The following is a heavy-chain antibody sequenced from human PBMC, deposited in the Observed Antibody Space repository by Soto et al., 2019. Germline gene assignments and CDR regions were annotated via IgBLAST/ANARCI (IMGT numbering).Heavy chain of an antibody. Sequence: QITLKESGPTLVKPTQTLTLTCTFSGFSLTTSGVGVGWIRQSPGKALEWLALIYWNDDQWYSPSLKSRLTITKDTSKIQVVLKMTNMDPVDTATYFCARSRRITMIGVVSWFDPWGQGTLVTVSS. CDR2: IYWNDDQ. CDR1: GFSLTTSGVG. CDR3: ARSRRITMIGVVSWFDP. J-gene: IGHJ5*02. V-gene: IGHV2-5*01. D-gene: IGHD3-3*01.